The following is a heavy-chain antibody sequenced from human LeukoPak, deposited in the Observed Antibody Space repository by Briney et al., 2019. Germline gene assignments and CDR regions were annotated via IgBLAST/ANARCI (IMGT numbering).Heavy chain of an antibody. CDR2: IYYSGST. CDR3: ARSVRFSSDYFDY. CDR1: GGSISSYY. V-gene: IGHV4-59*01. J-gene: IGHJ4*02. Sequence: SETLSLTCTVSGGSISSYYWSWIRQPPGKGLEWIGYIYYSGSTNYNPSLKSRVTISVDTSKNQFSLKLSSVTAADTAVYYCARSVRFSSDYFDYWGQGTLVTVSS. D-gene: IGHD6-6*01.